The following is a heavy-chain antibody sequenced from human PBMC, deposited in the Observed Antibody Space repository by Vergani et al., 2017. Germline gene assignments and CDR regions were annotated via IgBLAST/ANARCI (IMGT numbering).Heavy chain of an antibody. J-gene: IGHJ4*02. V-gene: IGHV1-46*02. CDR3: AISIGYCAGATCRAYQFRH. Sequence: VQLVQSGAEVRKPGASVTVSCTASGYIFKNYYIHWLRQAPGQAFEWMGILNPTTGHTTSAQKFMGRVDMTRDPSTDTSTRTVSMTLSSLRSEDTAVYYCAISIGYCAGATCRAYQFRHRGQGTRVTVSS. CDR2: LNPTTGHT. CDR1: GYIFKNYY. D-gene: IGHD2-21*01.